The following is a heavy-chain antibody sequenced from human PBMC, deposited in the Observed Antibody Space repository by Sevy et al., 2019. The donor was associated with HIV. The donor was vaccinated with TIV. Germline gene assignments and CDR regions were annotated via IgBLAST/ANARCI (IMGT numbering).Heavy chain of an antibody. V-gene: IGHV3-23*01. Sequence: GGSLRLSCAASGFTFSSYAMSWVRQAPGKGLEWISAISGSGGSTYYADSVTGRFTISRDNSKNTLYLQMNSLRAEDTAVYYCAKDSTLRRLNAFDIWGQGTMVTVSS. CDR3: AKDSTLRRLNAFDI. J-gene: IGHJ3*02. CDR1: GFTFSSYA. CDR2: ISGSGGST. D-gene: IGHD3-10*01.